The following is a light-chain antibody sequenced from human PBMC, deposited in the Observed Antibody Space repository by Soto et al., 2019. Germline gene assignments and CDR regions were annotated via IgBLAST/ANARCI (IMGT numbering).Light chain of an antibody. CDR1: TSNIGSNT. CDR3: AAWDVSLNGVV. V-gene: IGLV1-44*01. CDR2: SND. J-gene: IGLJ2*01. Sequence: QSVLTQLPSASGTPGQRVTISCSGSTSNIGSNTVNWYQQLPGTAPKVLIYSNDERPSGVPDRFSGSKSGTSASLAISGLQSEDEADYYCAAWDVSLNGVVFGGGTKLTVL.